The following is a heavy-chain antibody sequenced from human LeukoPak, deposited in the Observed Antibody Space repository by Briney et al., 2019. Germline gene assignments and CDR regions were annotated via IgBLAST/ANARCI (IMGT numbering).Heavy chain of an antibody. D-gene: IGHD3-3*01. V-gene: IGHV4-39*07. Sequence: SETLSLTCTVSGGSISSSSYYWGWIRQPPGKGLEWIGEINHSGSTNYNPSLKSRVTISVDTSKNQFSLKLSSVTAADTAVYYCARGVATIFGVVRNWFDPWGQGTLVTVSS. CDR2: INHSGST. CDR3: ARGVATIFGVVRNWFDP. CDR1: GGSISSSSYY. J-gene: IGHJ5*02.